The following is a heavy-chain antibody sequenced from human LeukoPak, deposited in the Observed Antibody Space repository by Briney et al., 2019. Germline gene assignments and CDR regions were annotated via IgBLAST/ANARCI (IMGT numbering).Heavy chain of an antibody. CDR3: AHRQLLKPATPFDH. D-gene: IGHD3-9*01. V-gene: IGHV2-5*02. CDR1: GFSLSTSGVG. J-gene: IGHJ4*02. CDR2: VYWDDDK. Sequence: SGPTLVNPTQTLTLTCTLSGFSLSTSGVGVGWIRQPPGKALEWLALVYWDDDKRYSPSLKSRLTITKDTSKNQVVLTMTNMDPVDTATYYSAHRQLLKPATPFDHCGQGALVSVSS.